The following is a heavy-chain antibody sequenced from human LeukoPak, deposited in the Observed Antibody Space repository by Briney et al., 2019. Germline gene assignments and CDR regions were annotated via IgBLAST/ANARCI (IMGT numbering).Heavy chain of an antibody. CDR2: INTNTGIP. CDR1: GYHFNSYA. V-gene: IGHV7-4-1*02. J-gene: IGHJ6*03. CDR3: AREIHSSYSSSWDIYYYYFMDV. D-gene: IGHD6-13*01. Sequence: ASVKVSCKASGYHFNSYAINWVRQAPGQGLEWMGWINTNTGIPTYAQGLTGRFVFSLDTSVSTAYLQINSLKAEDTAVYYCAREIHSSYSSSWDIYYYYFMDVWGRGTTVTVSS.